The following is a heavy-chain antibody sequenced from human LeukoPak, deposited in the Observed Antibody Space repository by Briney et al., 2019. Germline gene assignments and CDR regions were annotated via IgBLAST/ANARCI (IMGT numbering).Heavy chain of an antibody. D-gene: IGHD6-19*01. V-gene: IGHV3-23*01. CDR1: GFTFSNYG. CDR3: AKVTSGWFN. CDR2: ISGSGGST. Sequence: GRSLRLSCAASGFTFSNYGMHWVRQAPGKGLEWVSAISGSGGSTYYADSVRGRFTISRDNSKDTLYLQMNSLRAEDTAVYYCAKVTSGWFNWGQGTLVTVSS. J-gene: IGHJ4*02.